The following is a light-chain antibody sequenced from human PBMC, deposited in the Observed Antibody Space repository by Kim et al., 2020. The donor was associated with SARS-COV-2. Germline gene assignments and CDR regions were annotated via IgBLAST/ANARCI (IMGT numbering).Light chain of an antibody. CDR3: SSYTSSSTLGV. Sequence: SITSSCTGTSSDVGGYNYVSWYQQHPGKAPNLMIYDVSNRPSGVSNRFSGSKSGNTASLTISGLQAEDEADYYCSSYTSSSTLGVFGGGTQLTVL. CDR2: DVS. V-gene: IGLV2-14*03. CDR1: SSDVGGYNY. J-gene: IGLJ2*01.